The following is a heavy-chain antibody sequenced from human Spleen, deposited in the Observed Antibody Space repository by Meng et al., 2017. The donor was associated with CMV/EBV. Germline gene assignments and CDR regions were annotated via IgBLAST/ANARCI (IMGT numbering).Heavy chain of an antibody. Sequence: GESLKISCAASGFTFSSYGMHWVRQAPGKGLEWVAVIWYDGSNKYYADSVKGRFTISRDNSKNTLYLQMNSLRAEDTAVYYCAKDIVTGTTLFTLPKYGMDVWGQGTTVTVSS. CDR3: AKDIVTGTTLFTLPKYGMDV. D-gene: IGHD1-7*01. J-gene: IGHJ6*02. CDR2: IWYDGSNK. V-gene: IGHV3-33*06. CDR1: GFTFSSYG.